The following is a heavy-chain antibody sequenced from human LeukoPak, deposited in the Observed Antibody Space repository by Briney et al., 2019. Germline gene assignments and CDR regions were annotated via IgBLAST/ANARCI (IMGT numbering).Heavy chain of an antibody. J-gene: IGHJ4*02. CDR2: IRSKANSYAT. CDR3: TIQYSSSSDGPRDY. Sequence: GGSLRLSCAASGFTFSGSAMHWVRQASRKGLEWVGRIRSKANSYATAYAASVKGRFTISRDDSKNTAYLQMNSLKTEDTAVYYCTIQYSSSSDGPRDYWGQGTLVTVSS. V-gene: IGHV3-73*01. D-gene: IGHD6-6*01. CDR1: GFTFSGSA.